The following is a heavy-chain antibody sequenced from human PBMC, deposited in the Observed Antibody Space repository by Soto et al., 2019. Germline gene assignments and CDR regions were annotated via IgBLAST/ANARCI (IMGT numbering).Heavy chain of an antibody. CDR1: GFAFNSYG. CDR2: ISGSGGST. Sequence: EVPLLESGGGLVQPGGSLRLSCAASGFAFNSYGMSWVRQAPGKGLEWVSTISGSGGSTHYADSVKGRFTISRDNSKNTLYLQMNSLRAEDTAVYYCAKDGEYYYDSSGSFDYWGQGTLVTVSS. D-gene: IGHD3-22*01. J-gene: IGHJ4*02. V-gene: IGHV3-23*01. CDR3: AKDGEYYYDSSGSFDY.